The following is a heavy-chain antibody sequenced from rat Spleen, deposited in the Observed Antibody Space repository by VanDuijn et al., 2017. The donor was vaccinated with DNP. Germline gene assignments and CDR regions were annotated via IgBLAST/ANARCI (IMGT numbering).Heavy chain of an antibody. Sequence: EVQLVESGGGLVQPGRSLKLSCEASGFTFSDYNMAWVRLAPQRGLEWVATIAYDGGRNNYGDSVKGRFTISRDNTKSTLYLQMNSLISEDTATYYCARDRTGTWFAYWGQGTLVTVSS. CDR1: GFTFSDYN. CDR2: IAYDGGRN. J-gene: IGHJ3*01. D-gene: IGHD5-1*01. V-gene: IGHV5-7*01. CDR3: ARDRTGTWFAY.